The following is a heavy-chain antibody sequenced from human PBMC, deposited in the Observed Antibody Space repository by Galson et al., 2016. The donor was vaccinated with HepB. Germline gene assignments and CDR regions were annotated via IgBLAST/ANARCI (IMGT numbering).Heavy chain of an antibody. D-gene: IGHD7-27*01. V-gene: IGHV1-18*01. CDR3: AREDLGYWYFDL. Sequence: SVKVSCKASGYHFLNYGISWVRQAPGQGLEWMGWISTYNGNRHSAQKVHDRLTLTTDTSTGTAYMELRSLGSDNTAVYYCAREDLGYWYFDLWGRGTLVTVSS. CDR2: ISTYNGNR. J-gene: IGHJ2*01. CDR1: GYHFLNYG.